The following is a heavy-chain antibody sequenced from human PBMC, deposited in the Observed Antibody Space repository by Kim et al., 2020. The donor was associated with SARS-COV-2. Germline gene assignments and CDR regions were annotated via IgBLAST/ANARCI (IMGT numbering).Heavy chain of an antibody. CDR1: GFTFSNAW. V-gene: IGHV3-15*01. D-gene: IGHD1-20*01. CDR3: TTLGPYNWNEISYYYGMDV. CDR2: IKSKTDGGTT. J-gene: IGHJ6*02. Sequence: GGSLRLSCAASGFTFSNAWMSWVRQAPGKGLEWVGRIKSKTDGGTTDYAAPVKGRFTISRDDSKNTLYLQMNSLKTEDTAVYYCTTLGPYNWNEISYYYGMDVWGQGTTVTVSS.